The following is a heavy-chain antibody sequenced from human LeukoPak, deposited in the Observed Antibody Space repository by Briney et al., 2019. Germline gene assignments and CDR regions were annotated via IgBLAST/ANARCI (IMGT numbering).Heavy chain of an antibody. V-gene: IGHV3-9*01. J-gene: IGHJ3*02. CDR1: GFTFDDYA. CDR3: AKETNYGGFNTFDI. Sequence: GGSLRLSCAASGFTFDDYAMHWVRQAPGKGLEWVSGISWNSGSIGYADSVKGRFTISRDNAKNSLYLQMNSLRAEDTALYYCAKETNYGGFNTFDIWGQGTMVTVSS. CDR2: ISWNSGSI. D-gene: IGHD4-23*01.